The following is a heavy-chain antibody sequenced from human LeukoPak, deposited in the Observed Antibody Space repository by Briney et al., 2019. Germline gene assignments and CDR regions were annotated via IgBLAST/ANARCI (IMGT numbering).Heavy chain of an antibody. CDR1: GFSLSTRGVG. Sequence: SAPTLLKPTPTLTLTFTFSGFSLSTRGVGVGWIRQPPGKALEWLALIYWDDDKRYSPSLKSRLTITKDTSKNQVVLTMTNMDPVDTATYYCAHSSYDSSGYTFGPWGQGTLVTVSS. V-gene: IGHV2-5*02. J-gene: IGHJ5*02. CDR2: IYWDDDK. D-gene: IGHD3-22*01. CDR3: AHSSYDSSGYTFGP.